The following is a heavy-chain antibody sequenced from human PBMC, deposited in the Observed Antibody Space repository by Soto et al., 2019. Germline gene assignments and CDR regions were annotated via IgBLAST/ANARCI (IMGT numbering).Heavy chain of an antibody. CDR2: IKSKTEGGAT. V-gene: IGHV3-15*07. D-gene: IGHD1-1*01. CDR1: GFIFTNAW. Sequence: GGSLRLSCAASGFIFTNAWMNWVRQAPGEGLEWVARIKSKTEGGATDYAAPVKGRFTISRDDSKNTLFLQMHSLKTEDTALYYCTTAGPGTGYFYYGMDVWGQGTTVTVSS. J-gene: IGHJ6*02. CDR3: TTAGPGTGYFYYGMDV.